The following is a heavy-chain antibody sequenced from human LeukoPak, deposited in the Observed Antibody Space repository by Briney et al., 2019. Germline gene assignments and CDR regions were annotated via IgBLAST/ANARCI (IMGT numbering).Heavy chain of an antibody. V-gene: IGHV3-9*01. CDR3: AKGRVVATILGDY. J-gene: IGHJ4*02. Sequence: GGSLRLSCAASGFTFDDYAMHWVRQAPGKGLEWVSGISWNSGSIGYADSVKGRFTISRDNAKNSLYLQMNSLRAEDTAAYYCAKGRVVATILGDYWGQGTLVTVSS. CDR1: GFTFDDYA. D-gene: IGHD5-12*01. CDR2: ISWNSGSI.